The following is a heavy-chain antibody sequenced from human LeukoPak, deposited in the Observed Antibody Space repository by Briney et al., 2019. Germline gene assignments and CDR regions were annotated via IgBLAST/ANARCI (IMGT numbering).Heavy chain of an antibody. J-gene: IGHJ4*02. Sequence: GGSLRLSCAASGFTFSNYWVHWVRQAPGKGLVWVSRINSDGSSTRYADSVKGRCTISRDNAKNTLYLQMNSLRAEDTAVYYCGRELDWLPTLDYWGQGTLVTVSS. V-gene: IGHV3-74*01. CDR3: GRELDWLPTLDY. CDR2: INSDGSST. D-gene: IGHD3-9*01. CDR1: GFTFSNYW.